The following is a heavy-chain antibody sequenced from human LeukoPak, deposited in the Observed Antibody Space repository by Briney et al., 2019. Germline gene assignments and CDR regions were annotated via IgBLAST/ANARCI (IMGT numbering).Heavy chain of an antibody. D-gene: IGHD6-13*01. J-gene: IGHJ4*02. CDR1: GFTFDEYA. Sequence: GGSLRLSCAASGFTFDEYAMHWVRQAPGKGLEWVSGISWNSGSISYADSVKGRFTISRDNAKNSLYLQMNSLRPDDTALYYCAKDIAPAGRPFDYWGQGTLVTVSS. CDR3: AKDIAPAGRPFDY. CDR2: ISWNSGSI. V-gene: IGHV3-9*01.